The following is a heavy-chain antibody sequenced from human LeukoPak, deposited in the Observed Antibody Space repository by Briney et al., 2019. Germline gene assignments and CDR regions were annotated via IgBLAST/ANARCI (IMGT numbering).Heavy chain of an antibody. V-gene: IGHV4-4*07. CDR1: GGSITPYH. CDR2: IHTSGST. D-gene: IGHD1-14*01. J-gene: IGHJ4*02. Sequence: SETLSLTCFVSGGSITPYHWSWIRQPAGKGLEWIGQIHTSGSTNYNPSLKSRVAMSIDTSKNQFSLELSSVTAADTSVYYCAGRAQTTCRSFDYWGQGALVNVSS. CDR3: AGRAQTTCRSFDY.